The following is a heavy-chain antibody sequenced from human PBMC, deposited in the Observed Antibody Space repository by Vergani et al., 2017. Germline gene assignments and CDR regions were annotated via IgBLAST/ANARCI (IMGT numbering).Heavy chain of an antibody. CDR2: IIPIFGTA. CDR3: ARGCGSTSCYKRGEDWFDP. Sequence: QVQLVQSGAEVKKPGSSVKVSCKASGGTFSSYVITWVRQAPGQGLEWMGGIIPIFGTANYAQKFQGRVTITADESTSTAHMELSSLRSEDTAVYYCARGCGSTSCYKRGEDWFDPWGQGTLVTVSS. CDR1: GGTFSSYV. D-gene: IGHD2-2*02. V-gene: IGHV1-69*01. J-gene: IGHJ5*02.